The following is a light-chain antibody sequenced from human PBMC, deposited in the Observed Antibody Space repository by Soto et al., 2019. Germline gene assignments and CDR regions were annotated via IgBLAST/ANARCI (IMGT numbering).Light chain of an antibody. Sequence: QSVLTQPPSVSAAPGQKVTISCSGSSSNIGNNFVSWYQQLPGTAPKFLIYDNYKRPSGIPDRFSGSKSGTSATLDITGLQTGDEADYYCGTWDSSLSVGVFGGGTKLTVL. CDR3: GTWDSSLSVGV. CDR2: DNY. V-gene: IGLV1-51*01. CDR1: SSNIGNNF. J-gene: IGLJ3*02.